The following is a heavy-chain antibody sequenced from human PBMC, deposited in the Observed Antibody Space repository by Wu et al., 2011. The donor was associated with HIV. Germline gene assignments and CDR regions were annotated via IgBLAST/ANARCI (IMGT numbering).Heavy chain of an antibody. CDR2: INPNSGGT. Sequence: QVQLVQSGAVVRKPGASVKVSCKASGYIFTAYYMHWVRQAPGQGLEWMGWINPNSGGTNSAQKFQGRVTMTRDTSIITAYMELSRLRSDDTAIYYCARVPSGLDHDTFDIWGQGTMVTVSS. D-gene: IGHD3-10*01. J-gene: IGHJ3*02. CDR3: ARVPSGLDHDTFDI. CDR1: GYIFTAYY. V-gene: IGHV1-2*02.